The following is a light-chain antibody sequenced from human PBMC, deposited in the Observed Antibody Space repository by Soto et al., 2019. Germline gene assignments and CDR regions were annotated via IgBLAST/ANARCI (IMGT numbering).Light chain of an antibody. CDR3: AAWDDSLSGWV. Sequence: QSVLTQPPSASGTPGQRVTISCSGSSSNIGSNYVYWYQQLPGTAPKLLIYSNNQRPSGVPDRFSGSKSGTSASLAISGLRSEHEADYYCAAWDDSLSGWVFGGGTKVTVL. CDR2: SNN. CDR1: SSNIGSNY. J-gene: IGLJ3*02. V-gene: IGLV1-47*02.